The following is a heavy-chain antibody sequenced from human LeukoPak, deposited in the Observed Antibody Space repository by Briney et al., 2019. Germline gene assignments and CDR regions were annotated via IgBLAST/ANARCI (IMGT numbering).Heavy chain of an antibody. V-gene: IGHV1-69*05. CDR1: GGTFSSYA. D-gene: IGHD3-10*01. J-gene: IGHJ5*02. CDR2: IIPIFGTA. Sequence: SVKVSCKASGGTFSSYAISWVRQAPGQGLEWMGGIIPIFGTANYAQKFQGRVTITTDESTSTAYMELSSLRSEDTAVYYFARVILVSLGAWFDPWGQGNLVTVSS. CDR3: ARVILVSLGAWFDP.